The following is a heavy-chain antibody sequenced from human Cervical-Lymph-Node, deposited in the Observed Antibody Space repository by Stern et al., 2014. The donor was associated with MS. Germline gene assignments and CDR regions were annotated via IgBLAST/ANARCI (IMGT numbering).Heavy chain of an antibody. CDR1: GGSISSSSYY. CDR2: IYYSGST. Sequence: QVQLQESGPGLVKPSETLSLTCTVSGGSISSSSYYWGWIRQPPGKGLEWIGSIYYSGSTYYNPSLKSRVTISVDTSKNQFSLKLSSVTAADTAVYYCARRDYYDSSGYYFDYWGQGTLVTVSS. CDR3: ARRDYYDSSGYYFDY. J-gene: IGHJ4*02. V-gene: IGHV4-39*01. D-gene: IGHD3-22*01.